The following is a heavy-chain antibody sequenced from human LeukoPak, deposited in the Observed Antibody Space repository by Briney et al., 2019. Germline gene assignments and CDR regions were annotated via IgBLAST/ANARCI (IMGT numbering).Heavy chain of an antibody. D-gene: IGHD1-7*01. J-gene: IGHJ4*02. Sequence: GGSLRLSCAASGFTFSGSWMHWVRQAPGKGLVWVSRTNTDGSSTIYADSVKGRFTISRDNAKNTLYLQMNSLRADDTAVYYCARTRRNYDFDYWGQGTLVTVSS. CDR1: GFTFSGSW. CDR2: TNTDGSST. V-gene: IGHV3-74*01. CDR3: ARTRRNYDFDY.